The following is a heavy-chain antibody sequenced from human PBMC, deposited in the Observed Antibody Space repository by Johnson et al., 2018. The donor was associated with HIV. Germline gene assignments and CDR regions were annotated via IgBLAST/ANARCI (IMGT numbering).Heavy chain of an antibody. CDR1: GFTFSTNW. J-gene: IGHJ3*02. Sequence: VQLVESGGGLVQPGGSLRLSCVGSGFTFSTNWMHWVRQAPGKGLVWVSRINSDGSSTSYADSVKGRFTISRDNAKNTLYLQMNSLRAEDTALYYCAKGGGQQLAHAFDIWGQGTMVTVSS. V-gene: IGHV3-74*03. CDR3: AKGGGQQLAHAFDI. CDR2: INSDGSST. D-gene: IGHD6-13*01.